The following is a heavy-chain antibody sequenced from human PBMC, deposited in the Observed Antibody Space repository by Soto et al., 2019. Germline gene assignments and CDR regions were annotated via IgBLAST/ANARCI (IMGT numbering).Heavy chain of an antibody. Sequence: ASVKVSCKASGYTFTSYGISWVRQAPGQGLEWMGWISAYNGNTNYAQKLQGRVTMTTDTSTSTAYMELRSLRSDDTAVYYCARGGHCSGGSCRLLSYYGMDVWGQGTTVTVSS. CDR1: GYTFTSYG. CDR3: ARGGHCSGGSCRLLSYYGMDV. J-gene: IGHJ6*02. D-gene: IGHD2-15*01. CDR2: ISAYNGNT. V-gene: IGHV1-18*04.